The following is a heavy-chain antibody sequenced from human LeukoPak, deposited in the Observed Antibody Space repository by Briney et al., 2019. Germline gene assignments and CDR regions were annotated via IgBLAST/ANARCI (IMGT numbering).Heavy chain of an antibody. CDR1: GFTFSSYD. CDR2: IGTAGDT. D-gene: IGHD3-16*01. CDR3: ARGTLYDYVLSP. V-gene: IGHV3-13*01. J-gene: IGHJ5*02. Sequence: GGSLRLSCAASGFTFSSYDMHWVRQATGKGLEWVSAIGTAGDTYYPGSVKSRFTISRENAKNSLYLQMNSLRAGNTAVYYCARGTLYDYVLSPWGQGTLVTVSS.